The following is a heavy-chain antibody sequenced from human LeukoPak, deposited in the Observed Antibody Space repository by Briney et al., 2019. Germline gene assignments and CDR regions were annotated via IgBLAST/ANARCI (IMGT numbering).Heavy chain of an antibody. D-gene: IGHD6-13*01. CDR3: ARVSAIAAAGNIFDM. CDR2: IYYSGST. J-gene: IGHJ3*02. CDR1: GGSISSGDHY. Sequence: SETLSLTCTVSGGSISSGDHYWSWIRQPPGKGLEWIGYIYYSGSTYYNPSLKSRVIISLDTSKNQLSLKLSSVTAADTAVYYCARVSAIAAAGNIFDMWGQGTMVTVSS. V-gene: IGHV4-30-4*01.